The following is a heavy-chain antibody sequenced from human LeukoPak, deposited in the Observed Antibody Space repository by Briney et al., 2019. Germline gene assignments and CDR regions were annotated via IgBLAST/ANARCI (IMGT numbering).Heavy chain of an antibody. CDR3: ARSVTIFGVVLYYYYGMDV. V-gene: IGHV4-59*01. CDR2: IYYNGST. J-gene: IGHJ6*02. CDR1: DGSINSYY. Sequence: PSETLSLTCSVSDGSINSYYWNWIRRPPGKGLEWIGYIYYNGSTNYNPSLKSRVTISVDTSKNQFSLKLSSVTAADTAVYYCARSVTIFGVVLYYYYGMDVWGQGTTVTVSS. D-gene: IGHD3-3*01.